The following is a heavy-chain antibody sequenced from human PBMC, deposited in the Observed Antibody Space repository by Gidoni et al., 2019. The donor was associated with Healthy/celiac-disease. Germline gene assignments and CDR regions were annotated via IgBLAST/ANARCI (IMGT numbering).Heavy chain of an antibody. Sequence: QLQLQASGPGLVKPSETLSLTCTVSGGSLSSSRSYWGWIRQPPGKGLEWIGSIYYSGSTYYNPSLKSRVTISVDTSKNQFSLKLSSGTAADTAVYYCARLAAREIAAAGTGVDYWGQGTLVTVSS. CDR2: IYYSGST. CDR1: GGSLSSSRSY. CDR3: ARLAAREIAAAGTGVDY. V-gene: IGHV4-39*01. D-gene: IGHD6-13*01. J-gene: IGHJ4*02.